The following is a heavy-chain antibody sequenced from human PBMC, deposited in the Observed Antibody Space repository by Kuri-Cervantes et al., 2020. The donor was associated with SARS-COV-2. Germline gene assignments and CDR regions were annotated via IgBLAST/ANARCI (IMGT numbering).Heavy chain of an antibody. J-gene: IGHJ4*02. CDR1: GGSISGSGYY. CDR2: INHSGST. V-gene: IGHV4-39*07. Sequence: GSLRLSCTVSGGSISGSGYYWAWIRQPPGKGLEWIGEINHSGSTNYNPSLKSRVTISVDTSKNQFSLKLSSVTAADTAVYYCARGDRTAAGIFDYWGQGTLVTVSS. D-gene: IGHD6-13*01. CDR3: ARGDRTAAGIFDY.